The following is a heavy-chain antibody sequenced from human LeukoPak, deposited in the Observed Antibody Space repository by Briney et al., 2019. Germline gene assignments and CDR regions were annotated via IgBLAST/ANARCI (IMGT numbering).Heavy chain of an antibody. V-gene: IGHV4-30-4*08. J-gene: IGHJ3*02. CDR1: GGSISSGDYY. CDR3: ARGGEARHDAFDI. D-gene: IGHD2-21*01. Sequence: FQTLSLTCTVSGGSISSGDYYWSWLRQPPGKGLEWIGYIYYSGSTYYNPSLKRRVTISVDTSKNQFSLKLSSVTAADTAVYYCARGGEARHDAFDIWGQGTMVTVSS. CDR2: IYYSGST.